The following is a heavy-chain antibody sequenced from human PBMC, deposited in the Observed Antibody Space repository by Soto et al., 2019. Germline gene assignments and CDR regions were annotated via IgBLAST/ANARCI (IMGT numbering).Heavy chain of an antibody. D-gene: IGHD3-3*01. CDR2: IVPNVGTV. Sequence: QMQLVQSGAEVKKPGSSVKVSCKASGGTLSSFINYPINWVRQATGQGLEWMGGIVPNVGTVNYAQKFQGRVTITADKSTGTAYMELSSLRSEDTARYYCARRDTSGFLRYFDTWGQGTLVPVSS. CDR3: ARRDTSGFLRYFDT. J-gene: IGHJ4*02. V-gene: IGHV1-69*06. CDR1: GGTLSSFINYP.